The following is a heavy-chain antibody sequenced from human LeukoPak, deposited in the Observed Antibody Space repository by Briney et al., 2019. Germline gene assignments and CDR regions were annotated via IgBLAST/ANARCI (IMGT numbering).Heavy chain of an antibody. CDR2: MNPNSGNT. D-gene: IGHD3-3*01. V-gene: IGHV1-8*03. J-gene: IGHJ6*03. Sequence: GASVKVSCKASGYTFTRYDINWVGQATGQGREWMGWMNPNSGNTGYAQKFQDRVTITRDTSMSTAYMELSSLRSEDTAVYYCARAERRSYDFWGDQHYYYMDVWGEGTTVTVSS. CDR3: ARAERRSYDFWGDQHYYYMDV. CDR1: GYTFTRYD.